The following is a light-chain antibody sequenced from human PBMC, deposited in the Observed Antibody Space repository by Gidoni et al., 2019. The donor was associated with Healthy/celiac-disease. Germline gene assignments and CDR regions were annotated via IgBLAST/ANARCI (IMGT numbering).Light chain of an antibody. V-gene: IGLV2-14*03. CDR1: SSDVGGYNY. CDR2: DVS. Sequence: QSALTQPAPVSGSPGQSITISCTGTSSDVGGYNYVSWYQQHPGKAPKLMIYDVSNRPSGVSNRFSGSKSGNTASLTISGLQAEDEADYYCSSYTGSSTPVVFGGGTKLTVL. CDR3: SSYTGSSTPVV. J-gene: IGLJ2*01.